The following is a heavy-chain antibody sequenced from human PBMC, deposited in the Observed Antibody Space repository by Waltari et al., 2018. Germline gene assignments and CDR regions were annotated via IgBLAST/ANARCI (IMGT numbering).Heavy chain of an antibody. D-gene: IGHD3-22*01. CDR2: INSYGSST. Sequence: EEQLVESGGGLAQPGESLRLSCAASGFTFSRYWMDWVRQAPGKGLVWVSRINSYGSSTTYADSVKGRFTISRDNAKNTLYVQMNRLRAEDTAVYYCARVATKTYSSPVPGRPYYYGMDVWGQGTTVTVSS. V-gene: IGHV3-74*01. CDR3: ARVATKTYSSPVPGRPYYYGMDV. CDR1: GFTFSRYW. J-gene: IGHJ6*02.